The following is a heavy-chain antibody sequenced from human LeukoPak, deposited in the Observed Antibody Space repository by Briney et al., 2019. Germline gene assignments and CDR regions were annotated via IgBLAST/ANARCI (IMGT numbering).Heavy chain of an antibody. D-gene: IGHD3-10*02. V-gene: IGHV3-48*03. CDR2: ISSSGGTI. CDR3: AELGITMIGVV. CDR1: GFTFSSYE. J-gene: IGHJ6*04. Sequence: PGGSLRLSCAASGFTFSSYEMNWVRQAPGKGLEWVSYISSSGGTIYYADSVKGRFTISRDNAKNSLYLQMHSLRAEDTAVYYCAELGITMIGVVWGKGTTVTISS.